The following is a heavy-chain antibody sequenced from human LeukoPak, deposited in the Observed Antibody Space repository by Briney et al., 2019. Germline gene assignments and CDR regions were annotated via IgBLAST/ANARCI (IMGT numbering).Heavy chain of an antibody. CDR1: GFTFSSYS. J-gene: IGHJ4*02. V-gene: IGHV3-48*01. CDR3: AKLIREVTTYDY. CDR2: ISSSSSTI. Sequence: SGGSLRLSCAASGFTFSSYSMNWVRQAPGKGLEWVSYISSSSSTIYYADSVKGRFTISRDNAKNSLYLQMNSLRVEDTAVYHCAKLIREVTTYDYWGPGALVTVSS. D-gene: IGHD1-1*01.